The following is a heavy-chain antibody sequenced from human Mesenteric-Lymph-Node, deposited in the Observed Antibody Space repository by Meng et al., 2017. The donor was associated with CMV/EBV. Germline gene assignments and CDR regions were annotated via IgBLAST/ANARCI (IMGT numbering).Heavy chain of an antibody. Sequence: KALGYTFGNYAMNWVRQAPGQGPEWMGWIQNNIGDPTYAQGFTGRFVFSSETSVSTTYLQISSLQAEDTAVYYCARGGFSNNGRFDYWGQGTLVTVSS. CDR3: ARGGFSNNGRFDY. J-gene: IGHJ4*02. CDR1: GYTFGNYA. V-gene: IGHV7-4-1*02. CDR2: IQNNIGDP. D-gene: IGHD1/OR15-1a*01.